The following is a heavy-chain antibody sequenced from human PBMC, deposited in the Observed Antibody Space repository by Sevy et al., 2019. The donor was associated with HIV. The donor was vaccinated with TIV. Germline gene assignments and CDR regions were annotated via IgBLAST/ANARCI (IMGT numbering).Heavy chain of an antibody. CDR2: IGRSNTYI. D-gene: IGHD4-17*01. J-gene: IGHJ3*01. CDR3: ARDYGGLNAFDF. CDR1: GFIFSSYS. Sequence: GGSLRLSCAASGFIFSSYSMNWVRQAPGKGLEWVASIGRSNTYIYYADSVKGRFTISRDDAKNSLYLQMNSLRAEDTAVYYCARDYGGLNAFDFWGQGTMVTVSS. V-gene: IGHV3-21*01.